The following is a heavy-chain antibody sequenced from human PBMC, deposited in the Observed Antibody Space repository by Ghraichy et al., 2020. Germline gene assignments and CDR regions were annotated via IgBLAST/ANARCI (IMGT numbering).Heavy chain of an antibody. Sequence: SETLSLTCTVSGGSISSYYWSWIRQPPGKGLEWIGYIYYSGSTNYNPSLKSRVTISVDTSKNQFSLKLSSVTAADTAVYYCARWARYCSSTSCYDYYYYGMDVWGQGTTVTVSS. J-gene: IGHJ6*02. CDR1: GGSISSYY. CDR3: ARWARYCSSTSCYDYYYYGMDV. D-gene: IGHD2-2*01. V-gene: IGHV4-59*01. CDR2: IYYSGST.